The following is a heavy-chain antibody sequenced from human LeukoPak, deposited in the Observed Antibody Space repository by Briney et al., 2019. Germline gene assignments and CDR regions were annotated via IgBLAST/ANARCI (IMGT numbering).Heavy chain of an antibody. Sequence: SETLSLTCTVYGGSFSGYYWSWIRQPPGKGLEWIGEINHSGSTNYNPSLKSRVTISVDTSKNQFSLKLSSVTAADTAVYYCARGRRNYYDSSGYLRPWGQGTLVTVSS. J-gene: IGHJ5*02. CDR1: GGSFSGYY. CDR2: INHSGST. CDR3: ARGRRNYYDSSGYLRP. V-gene: IGHV4-34*01. D-gene: IGHD3-22*01.